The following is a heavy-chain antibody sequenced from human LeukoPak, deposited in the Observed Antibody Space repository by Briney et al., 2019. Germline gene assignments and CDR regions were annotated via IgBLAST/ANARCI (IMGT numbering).Heavy chain of an antibody. J-gene: IGHJ4*02. Sequence: LGESLKISCKGSGYSFTSYWIGWVRQMPGKGLEWMGIIYPGDSDTRYSPSFQGQVTISADKSISTAYLQWSSLKASDTAMYYCASRGYCSGGSCYGSDYWGQGTLVTVSS. V-gene: IGHV5-51*01. CDR2: IYPGDSDT. CDR3: ASRGYCSGGSCYGSDY. D-gene: IGHD2-15*01. CDR1: GYSFTSYW.